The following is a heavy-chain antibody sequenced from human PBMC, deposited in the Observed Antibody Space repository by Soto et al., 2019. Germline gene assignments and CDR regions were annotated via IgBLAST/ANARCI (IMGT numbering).Heavy chain of an antibody. Sequence: PSETLSLTCAVYGGSFSGYYWIWIRQPPGKGLEWIGEVNDSGSTNCNPSLKSRVTISKVTSKNQFSLKLSSVTAADTAVYYCARALGGTDQFYYYGMDVWGQGTTVTVSS. J-gene: IGHJ6*02. CDR3: ARALGGTDQFYYYGMDV. CDR1: GGSFSGYY. D-gene: IGHD3-16*01. V-gene: IGHV4-34*01. CDR2: VNDSGST.